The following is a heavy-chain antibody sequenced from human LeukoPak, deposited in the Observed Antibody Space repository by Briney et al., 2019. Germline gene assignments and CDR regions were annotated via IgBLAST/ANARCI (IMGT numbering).Heavy chain of an antibody. CDR3: ARDLGDSSGYYLSC. CDR1: GGSISSYD. CDR2: IYTSGST. Sequence: SETLSLTCTVSGGSISSYDWSWIRQPAGKGLEWIGRIYTSGSTNYNPSLKSRVTMSVDTSKNQFSLKLSSVTAADTAVYYCARDLGDSSGYYLSCWGQGTLVTVSS. D-gene: IGHD3-22*01. J-gene: IGHJ4*02. V-gene: IGHV4-4*07.